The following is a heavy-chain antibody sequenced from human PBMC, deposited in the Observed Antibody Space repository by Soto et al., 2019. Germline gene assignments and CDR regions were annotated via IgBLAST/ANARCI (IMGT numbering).Heavy chain of an antibody. CDR2: IYYSGNT. CDR3: ARIPVDTSMIYWLDP. Sequence: SETLSLTCTVSGGSVSSGDYYWSWIRQPPGKGLEWIGYIYYSGNTNYNPSLKSRVIISVDASKNLFSLKLTSVTAADTAVYYCARIPVDTSMIYWLDPWGQGTLVTVSS. D-gene: IGHD5-18*01. J-gene: IGHJ5*02. CDR1: GGSVSSGDYY. V-gene: IGHV4-61*08.